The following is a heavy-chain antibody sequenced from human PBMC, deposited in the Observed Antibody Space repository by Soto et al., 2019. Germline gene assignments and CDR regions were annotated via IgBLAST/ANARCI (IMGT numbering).Heavy chain of an antibody. V-gene: IGHV1-18*01. CDR3: ARDRVEAALGTFDQ. J-gene: IGHJ4*02. CDR2: ISTYNGKT. Sequence: QVQLVQSGAEVKKPGASVKVSCKTSGHTFSTYPISWVRQAPGQGLEWVGWISTYNGKTNYGQKFQGRVTITTDTSASTAYMNLRNLRSDDTAVYYCARDRVEAALGTFDQWGQGTLVTVSS. CDR1: GHTFSTYP. D-gene: IGHD6-13*01.